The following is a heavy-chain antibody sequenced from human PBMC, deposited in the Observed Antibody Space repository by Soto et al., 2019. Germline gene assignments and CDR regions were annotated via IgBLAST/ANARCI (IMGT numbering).Heavy chain of an antibody. Sequence: QVLLVQSGAEVREPGASVKVSCKASGYTLTTYGVTWVRQAPGQGLEWMGWVSPSSGDTNYARKFQGRVTMTTDTFTTTAYMELRSLRSDDTAAYYCARDYSHYGIAYWGQGTLVTVSS. CDR2: VSPSSGDT. D-gene: IGHD4-4*01. CDR3: ARDYSHYGIAY. CDR1: GYTLTTYG. V-gene: IGHV1-18*01. J-gene: IGHJ4*02.